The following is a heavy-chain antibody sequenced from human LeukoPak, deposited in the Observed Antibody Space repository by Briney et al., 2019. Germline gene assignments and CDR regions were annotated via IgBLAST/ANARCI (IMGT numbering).Heavy chain of an antibody. J-gene: IGHJ4*02. CDR1: GFTFSNYR. CDR3: ARDSLRYCTSTSCYRFDY. V-gene: IGHV3-48*02. CDR2: MSGSSI. D-gene: IGHD2-2*01. Sequence: GGSLRLSCVASGFTFSNYRMNWVRQAPGKGLEWVSYMSGSSIYYADSVKSRFTISRDNAKNSLYLQMNSLRDEDTAVYYYARDSLRYCTSTSCYRFDYWGQGALVTVSS.